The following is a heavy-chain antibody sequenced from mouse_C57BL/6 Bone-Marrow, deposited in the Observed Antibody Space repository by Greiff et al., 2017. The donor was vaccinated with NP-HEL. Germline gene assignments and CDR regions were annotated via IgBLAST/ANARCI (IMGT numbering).Heavy chain of an antibody. D-gene: IGHD1-1*01. CDR2: IHPNSGST. CDR1: GYTFTSYW. J-gene: IGHJ1*03. Sequence: QVQLQQPGAELVKPGASVKLSCKASGYTFTSYWMHWVKQRPGQGLEWIGMIHPNSGSTNYNEKFKSKATLTVDKSSSTAYMQLSSLTSEDSAVYYCARQVYGSSYYWYFDVWGTGTTVTVSS. V-gene: IGHV1-64*01. CDR3: ARQVYGSSYYWYFDV.